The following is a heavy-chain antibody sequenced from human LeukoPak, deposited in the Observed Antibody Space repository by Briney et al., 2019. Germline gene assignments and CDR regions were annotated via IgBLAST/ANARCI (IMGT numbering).Heavy chain of an antibody. D-gene: IGHD1-26*01. Sequence: GGSLRLSCAASGFTFSSYAMHWVRQAPGKGLEWVAGIAYDGSIKVYADSVKGRFSISRDNSKNTMSLQMNSLRAEDAAVYYCPKDPIIGAPDYFDYWGQGTLVTVPS. CDR3: PKDPIIGAPDYFDY. J-gene: IGHJ4*02. V-gene: IGHV3-30-3*02. CDR1: GFTFSSYA. CDR2: IAYDGSIK.